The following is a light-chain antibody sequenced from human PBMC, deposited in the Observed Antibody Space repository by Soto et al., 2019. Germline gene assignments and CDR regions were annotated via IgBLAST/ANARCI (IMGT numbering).Light chain of an antibody. J-gene: IGLJ2*01. CDR3: QTWGSGIRVV. Sequence: QPVLTQSPSASASLGASVKLTCTLSSGHSSYAIAWHQQQPEKGPRYLMKLNSDGSHSKGDGIPDRFSGSSSGAERYLTISSLQSEDEADYYWQTWGSGIRVVFGGGTKLTVL. CDR1: SGHSSYA. CDR2: LNSDGSH. V-gene: IGLV4-69*01.